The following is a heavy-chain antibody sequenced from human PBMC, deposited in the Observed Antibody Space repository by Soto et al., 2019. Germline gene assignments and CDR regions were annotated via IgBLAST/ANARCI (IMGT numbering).Heavy chain of an antibody. Sequence: PGGSLRLSCAASGFTFSSYAMSWVRQAPGKGLEWVSAISGSGGSTYYADSVKGRFTISRDNSKNTLYLQMNSLRAEDTAVYYCAKDRGYCSGGSCYEVNWFDPWGHGTLVTVSS. CDR2: ISGSGGST. CDR3: AKDRGYCSGGSCYEVNWFDP. V-gene: IGHV3-23*01. CDR1: GFTFSSYA. J-gene: IGHJ5*02. D-gene: IGHD2-15*01.